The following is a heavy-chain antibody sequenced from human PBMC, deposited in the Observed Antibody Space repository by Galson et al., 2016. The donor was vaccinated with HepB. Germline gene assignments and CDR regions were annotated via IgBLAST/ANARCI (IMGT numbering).Heavy chain of an antibody. CDR1: GFTFSRYW. D-gene: IGHD1-7*01. V-gene: IGHV3-74*01. J-gene: IGHJ2*01. CDR2: INTVGSII. CDR3: AKEATATTGAKTKLVWYFDL. Sequence: SLRLSCAASGFTFSRYWMHWVRQAPGEGLVWVSRINTVGSIINYADSVKGRFTISRDDATNSLYLQMNSLRDEDTAVYYCAKEATATTGAKTKLVWYFDLWGRGTLVTVSS.